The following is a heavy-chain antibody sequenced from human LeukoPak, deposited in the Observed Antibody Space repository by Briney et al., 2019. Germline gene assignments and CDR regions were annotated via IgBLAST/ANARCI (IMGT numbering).Heavy chain of an antibody. V-gene: IGHV3-33*08. CDR2: IWNDGSNK. J-gene: IGHJ4*02. CDR1: AFTFSSYW. D-gene: IGHD3-10*01. CDR3: ARASGPFDY. Sequence: GGSLRLSCTASAFTFSSYWMHWVRQAPGKGLEWVAVIWNDGSNKYYADSVKGRFTISRDNSKNTLYLQMNSLRAEDTAVYSCARASGPFDYWGQGTLVTVSS.